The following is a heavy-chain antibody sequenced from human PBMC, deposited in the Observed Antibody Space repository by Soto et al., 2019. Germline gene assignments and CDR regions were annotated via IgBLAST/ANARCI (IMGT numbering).Heavy chain of an antibody. V-gene: IGHV3-23*01. D-gene: IGHD3-10*01. J-gene: IGHJ4*02. Sequence: EVQLLESGGGLVQPGGSLRLSCAASGFTLSSYAMSWVRQAPGKGLEWVSAISGSGGSTYYADSVKGRFTISRDNSKNSLYLQMNSLRAEDTAVYYCAKASGWFGEFDYWGQGTLVTVSS. CDR3: AKASGWFGEFDY. CDR2: ISGSGGST. CDR1: GFTLSSYA.